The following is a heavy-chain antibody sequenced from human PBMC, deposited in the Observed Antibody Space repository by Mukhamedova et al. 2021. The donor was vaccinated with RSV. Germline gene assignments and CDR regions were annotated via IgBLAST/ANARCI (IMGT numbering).Heavy chain of an antibody. V-gene: IGHV3-48*03. D-gene: IGHD2-2*01. Sequence: GKGLEWVSYISSSGSTIYYADSVKGRFTISRDNAKNSLYLQMNSLRAEDTAVYYCARDVGYCSSTSCYPDAFGIWGQGTMVTVSS. CDR2: ISSSGSTI. J-gene: IGHJ3*02. CDR3: ARDVGYCSSTSCYPDAFGI.